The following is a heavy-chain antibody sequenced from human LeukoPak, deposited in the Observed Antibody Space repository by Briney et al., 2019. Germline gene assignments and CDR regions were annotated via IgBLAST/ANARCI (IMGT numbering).Heavy chain of an antibody. Sequence: SETLSLTCTVSGGSISSVSYYWSWIRQPAGKGLEWIGRIYSSGSTNYNRSLKSRVIISVDTSKNQFSLKLNSVTAADTAVYYCARVTTGSSSLFDYWGQGTLLTVSS. CDR3: ARVTTGSSSLFDY. CDR1: GGSISSVSYY. J-gene: IGHJ4*02. V-gene: IGHV4-61*02. CDR2: IYSSGST. D-gene: IGHD6-6*01.